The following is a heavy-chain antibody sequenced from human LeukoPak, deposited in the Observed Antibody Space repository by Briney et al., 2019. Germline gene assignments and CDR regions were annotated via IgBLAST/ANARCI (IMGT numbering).Heavy chain of an antibody. J-gene: IGHJ4*02. V-gene: IGHV3-23*01. CDR3: AKPPRGSGADY. CDR1: GFTFDDYG. Sequence: GGSLRLSCAASGFTFDDYGMSWVRQAPGKGLEWVSSISGSGGSTYYADSVKGRFTISRDNSKNTLYLHMNSLRAEDTAVYYCAKPPRGSGADYWGQGTLVTVSS. D-gene: IGHD3-10*01. CDR2: ISGSGGST.